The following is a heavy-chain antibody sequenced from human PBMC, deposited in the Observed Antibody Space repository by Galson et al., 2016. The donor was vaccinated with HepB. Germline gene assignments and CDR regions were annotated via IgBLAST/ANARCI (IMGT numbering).Heavy chain of an antibody. D-gene: IGHD6-19*01. J-gene: IGHJ4*02. V-gene: IGHV3-23*01. CDR2: ISGNGVGT. Sequence: SLRLSCAASRFSLSSYAMSWVRQAPGKGLEWVSAISGNGVGTYYADSVKGRFTISRDNAKNSLYLQMDSLRAEDTAVYYCARSTRGGWRPSYFDYWGQGTLVTVSS. CDR3: ARSTRGGWRPSYFDY. CDR1: RFSLSSYA.